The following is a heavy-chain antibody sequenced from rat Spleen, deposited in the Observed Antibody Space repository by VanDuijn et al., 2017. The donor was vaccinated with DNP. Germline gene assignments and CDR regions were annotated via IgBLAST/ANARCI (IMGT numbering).Heavy chain of an antibody. CDR3: TRGSAVAPYFDY. J-gene: IGHJ2*01. CDR2: ISTSGGDT. CDR1: GFTFSSFP. V-gene: IGHV5-46*01. D-gene: IGHD3-8*01. Sequence: EVQLVESGGGLLQPGRSLKPSCVASGFTFSSFPMTWVRQTPTQGLEWVATISTSGGDTYYRDSVKGRFTISRDNAKNTLYLQMNSLRSEDTATYYCTRGSAVAPYFDYWGQGVMVIVSS.